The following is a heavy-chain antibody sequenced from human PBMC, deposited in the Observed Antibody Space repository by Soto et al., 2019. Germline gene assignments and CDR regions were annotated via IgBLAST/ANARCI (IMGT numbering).Heavy chain of an antibody. Sequence: PSETLSLTCAFSVYSISTGFNWGWIRQPPGKGLEWIGSIYHSGSTYYNLSLKSRVTISADMSKNQISLKLISVTAADTALYYCAKDWGTGFYHFESWGQGTLVTVSS. CDR1: VYSISTGFN. CDR2: IYHSGST. D-gene: IGHD6-19*01. V-gene: IGHV4-38-2*02. CDR3: AKDWGTGFYHFES. J-gene: IGHJ4*02.